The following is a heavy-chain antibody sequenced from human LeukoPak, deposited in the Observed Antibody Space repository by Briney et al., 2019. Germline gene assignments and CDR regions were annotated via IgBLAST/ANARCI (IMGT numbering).Heavy chain of an antibody. D-gene: IGHD4-17*01. CDR1: GYTLTSYY. CDR2: INPSGGST. CDR3: ARVPTDYGDYNGPMEY. J-gene: IGHJ4*02. V-gene: IGHV1-46*01. Sequence: ASVKVSCKASGYTLTSYYMHWVRQAPGQGLEWMGIINPSGGSTSYAQKFQGRVTMTRDTSTSTVYMELSSLRSEDTAVYYCARVPTDYGDYNGPMEYWGQGTLVTVSS.